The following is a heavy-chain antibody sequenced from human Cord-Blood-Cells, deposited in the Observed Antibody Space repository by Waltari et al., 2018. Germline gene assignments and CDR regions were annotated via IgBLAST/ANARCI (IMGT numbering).Heavy chain of an antibody. D-gene: IGHD2-2*01. J-gene: IGHJ4*02. CDR2: INHSGST. V-gene: IGHV4-34*01. CDR1: GGSFSGYY. Sequence: QVQLQQWGAGLLKPSETLSLTCAVYGGSFSGYYWSWIRQPPGKGLEWIGEINHSGSTNNNPSVKSRVTISVDTSKNQFSLKWRSVTAADTAVYYCARLGVVVPAAQRLYYFDYWGQGTLVTVSS. CDR3: ARLGVVVPAAQRLYYFDY.